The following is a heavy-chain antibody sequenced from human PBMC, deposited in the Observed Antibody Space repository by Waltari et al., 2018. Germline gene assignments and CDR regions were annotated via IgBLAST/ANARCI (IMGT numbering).Heavy chain of an antibody. CDR2: IYYSGST. J-gene: IGHJ4*02. CDR1: GGSISSSSYY. CDR3: ARGRWLQVLDY. D-gene: IGHD5-12*01. Sequence: QLQLQESGPGLVKPSETLSLTCTVSGGSISSSSYYWGLIRQPPGKGLEWIGSIYYSGSTYYNPSLKSRVTISVDTSKNQFSLKLSSVTAADTAVYYCARGRWLQVLDYWGQGTLVTVSS. V-gene: IGHV4-39*07.